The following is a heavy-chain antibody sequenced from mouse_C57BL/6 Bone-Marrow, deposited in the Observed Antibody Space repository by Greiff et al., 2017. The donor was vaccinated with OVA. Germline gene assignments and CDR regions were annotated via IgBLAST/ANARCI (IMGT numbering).Heavy chain of an antibody. CDR1: GYTFTSYW. J-gene: IGHJ3*01. D-gene: IGHD2-3*01. V-gene: IGHV1-69*01. Sequence: QVQLQQPGAELVMPGASVKLSCKASGYTFTSYWMHWVKQRPGQGLEWIGEIDPSDSYTNYNQKFKGKSTLTVDKSSSTAYMQRSSLTSEDSAVYYCARRRWLLPFADWGQGTLVTVSA. CDR2: IDPSDSYT. CDR3: ARRRWLLPFAD.